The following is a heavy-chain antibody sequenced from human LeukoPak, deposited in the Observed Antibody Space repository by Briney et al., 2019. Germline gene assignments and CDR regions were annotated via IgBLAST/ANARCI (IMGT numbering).Heavy chain of an antibody. Sequence: GGSLRLSCAASGFILSNCAMTWVRQAPGKGLEWVSGIDTKGTRTYYADSVKGRFTISRDNSKNTLFLQMNSLRAEDTAVYYCAKGRGYSYGDLDYWGQGTLVTVSS. CDR2: IDTKGTRT. CDR1: GFILSNCA. J-gene: IGHJ4*02. D-gene: IGHD5-18*01. V-gene: IGHV3-23*05. CDR3: AKGRGYSYGDLDY.